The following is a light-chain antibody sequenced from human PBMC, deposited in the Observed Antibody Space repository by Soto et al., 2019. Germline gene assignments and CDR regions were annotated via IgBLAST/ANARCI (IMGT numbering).Light chain of an antibody. CDR3: MQSIQLPLT. CDR2: EAS. V-gene: IGKV2D-29*01. Sequence: DIVMTQIPLSLSVTPGQPASISCKSSQSLLHSDGRAYLYWYLQKAGQTPQLLIYEASRRFSGVPDRFSGRGSGTDFTLKISRLEAEEVGFYYCMQSIQLPLTFGGGTKVEIK. CDR1: QSLLHSDGRAY. J-gene: IGKJ4*01.